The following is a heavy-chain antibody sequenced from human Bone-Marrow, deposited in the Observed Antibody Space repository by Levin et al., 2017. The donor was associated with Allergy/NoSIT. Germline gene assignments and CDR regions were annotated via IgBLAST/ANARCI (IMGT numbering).Heavy chain of an antibody. J-gene: IGHJ3*02. V-gene: IGHV4-34*01. D-gene: IGHD6-13*01. CDR2: INHSGST. Sequence: SETLSLTCAVYGGSFSGYYWSWIRQPPGKGLEWIGEINHSGSTNYNPSLKSRVTISVDTSKNQFSLKLSSVTAADTAVYYCARGRVSSSSLGAFDIWGQGTMVTVSS. CDR3: ARGRVSSSSLGAFDI. CDR1: GGSFSGYY.